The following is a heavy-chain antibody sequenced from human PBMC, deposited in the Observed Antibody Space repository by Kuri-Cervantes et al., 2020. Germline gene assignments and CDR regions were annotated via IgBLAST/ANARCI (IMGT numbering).Heavy chain of an antibody. J-gene: IGHJ4*02. Sequence: GESLKISCTASGLSFSDPYMDWVRQAPGKGLEWVSSISSSSSYIYYADSVKGRFTISRDNAKNSLYLQMNSLRAEDTVVYYCARFTYYYDSSGSRFDYWGQGTLVTVSS. D-gene: IGHD3-22*01. CDR3: ARFTYYYDSSGSRFDY. V-gene: IGHV3-21*01. CDR1: GLSFSDPY. CDR2: ISSSSSYI.